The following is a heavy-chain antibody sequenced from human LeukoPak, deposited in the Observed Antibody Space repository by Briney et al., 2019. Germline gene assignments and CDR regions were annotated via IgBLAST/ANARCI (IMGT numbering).Heavy chain of an antibody. V-gene: IGHV4-59*08. J-gene: IGHJ4*02. CDR3: ASESVALAGIDY. CDR1: GGSISDYY. Sequence: SEALSLTCTVSGGSISDYYWTWIRRPPGKGLEWIGYTHYSGSTSYNPSLKSQVTISLDMSTKRFSLRMSSVTAADTATYYCASESVALAGIDYWGQGTLVTVSS. CDR2: THYSGST. D-gene: IGHD6-19*01.